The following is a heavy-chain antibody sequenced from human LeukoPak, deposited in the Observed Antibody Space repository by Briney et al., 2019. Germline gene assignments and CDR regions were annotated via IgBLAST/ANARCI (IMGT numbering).Heavy chain of an antibody. D-gene: IGHD5-18*01. Sequence: SETLSLTCTVSGYSISSSYYWGWIRQAPGKGLEWIGSIYYSGNTYYNSSLKSRVTISLDTSKNQFSLNLFSVTAADTAVYYCARGRKYTSGYRVTELGSGYSDYWGQGTLVTVSS. CDR2: IYYSGNT. V-gene: IGHV4-38-2*02. CDR1: GYSISSSYY. J-gene: IGHJ4*02. CDR3: ARGRKYTSGYRVTELGSGYSDY.